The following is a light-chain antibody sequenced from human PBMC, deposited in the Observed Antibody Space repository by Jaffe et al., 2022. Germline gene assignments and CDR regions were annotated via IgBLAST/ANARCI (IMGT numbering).Light chain of an antibody. J-gene: IGKJ5*01. CDR1: QSVSSY. CDR2: AAS. V-gene: IGKV3-11*01. CDR3: QQRYKWPIA. Sequence: EIVLTQSPATLSLSPGERATLSCRASQSVSSYLAWYQQKPGQIPRLLMYAASNRATGIPARFSGGGSGTDFTLTISSLEPEDFAVYYCQQRYKWPIAFGQGTRLEIK.